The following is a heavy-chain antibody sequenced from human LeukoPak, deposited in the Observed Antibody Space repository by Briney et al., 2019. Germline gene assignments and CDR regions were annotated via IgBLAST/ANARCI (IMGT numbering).Heavy chain of an antibody. CDR1: GGSISSYH. J-gene: IGHJ6*03. D-gene: IGHD6-19*01. Sequence: SETLSLTCTVSGGSISSYHWNWIRQPAGKGLEWIRRIYTSGSTNYNPSLKSRVSMSLDTSKNQFSLRLSPVTAADTAVYYCARSSVADSYYYYYYMDVWGKGTTVTVSS. CDR2: IYTSGST. V-gene: IGHV4-4*07. CDR3: ARSSVADSYYYYYYMDV.